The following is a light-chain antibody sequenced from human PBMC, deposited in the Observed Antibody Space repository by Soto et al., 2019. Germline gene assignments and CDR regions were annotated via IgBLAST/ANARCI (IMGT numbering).Light chain of an antibody. J-gene: IGKJ1*01. Sequence: DIQMTQSPSSLSASVGDRVTISCRSSQTIGNYLSWYQQKPGKAPKLLIYSASSLQSGVPSRFSGSGTGTEFTLTISSLQPDDFATYYCQQYKRYWTFGQGTKVDIK. CDR2: SAS. V-gene: IGKV1-39*01. CDR3: QQYKRYWT. CDR1: QTIGNY.